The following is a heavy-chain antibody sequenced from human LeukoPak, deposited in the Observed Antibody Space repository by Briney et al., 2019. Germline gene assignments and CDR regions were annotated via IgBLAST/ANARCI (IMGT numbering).Heavy chain of an antibody. D-gene: IGHD3-3*01. CDR2: ISYDGTNK. Sequence: PGGSLRLSCAASGFTFSSYWMSWVRQAPGKGLEWVAVISYDGTNKYYADSVKGRFTISRDNSRNTLYLQMNSLRAEDTAVYYCARDRGRFLEWLTYPLDYWGQGTLVTVSS. J-gene: IGHJ4*02. CDR1: GFTFSSYW. V-gene: IGHV3-30-3*01. CDR3: ARDRGRFLEWLTYPLDY.